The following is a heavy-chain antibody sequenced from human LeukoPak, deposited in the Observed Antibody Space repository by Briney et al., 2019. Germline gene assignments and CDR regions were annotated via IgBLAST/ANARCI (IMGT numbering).Heavy chain of an antibody. J-gene: IGHJ4*02. V-gene: IGHV3-30*02. CDR1: GFTFSSYG. CDR2: IRYDGSNK. D-gene: IGHD6-6*01. CDR3: AKTAGIIAAPDY. Sequence: SGGSLRLSCAASGFTFSSYGMHWVRQAPGKGLEWVAFIRYDGSNKYYADSVKGRFTISRDNSKNTLYLQMNSLRAEDTAVYYCAKTAGIIAAPDYWGQGTLVTVSS.